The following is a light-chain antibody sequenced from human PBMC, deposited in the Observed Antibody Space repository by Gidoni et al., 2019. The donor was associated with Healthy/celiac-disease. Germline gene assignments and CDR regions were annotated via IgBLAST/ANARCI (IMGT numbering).Light chain of an antibody. CDR2: LGS. CDR1: QSLLHSNGYNY. Sequence: DIVMTQSPLSLPVTPGEPASISCRSSQSLLHSNGYNYLVWYLQQTGLSPQLRISLGSNRASGVPDRFSGSGSCTDFILKISRVHAEDVGVYYFMQSLQTPWTFGQGTKVEIK. CDR3: MQSLQTPWT. V-gene: IGKV2-28*01. J-gene: IGKJ1*01.